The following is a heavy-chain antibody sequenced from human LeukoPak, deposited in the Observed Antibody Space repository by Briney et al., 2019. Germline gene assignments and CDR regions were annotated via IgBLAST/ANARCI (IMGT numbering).Heavy chain of an antibody. CDR3: ARMWARGGRSKWYFDY. Sequence: SGRSLRLSCAASGFTFSDYYMSWIRQAPGKGLEWVSYISSSGSTIYYADSVKGRFTISRDNAKNSLYLQMNSLRAEDTAVYYCARMWARGGRSKWYFDYWGQGTLVTVSS. CDR1: GFTFSDYY. CDR2: ISSSGSTI. V-gene: IGHV3-11*01. J-gene: IGHJ4*02. D-gene: IGHD3-16*01.